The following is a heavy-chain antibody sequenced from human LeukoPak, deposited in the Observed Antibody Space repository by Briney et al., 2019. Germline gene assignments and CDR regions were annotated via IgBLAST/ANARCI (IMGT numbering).Heavy chain of an antibody. V-gene: IGHV3-48*02. CDR2: ISSSSSTI. D-gene: IGHD6-19*01. CDR3: ARDPRTYSSGWYGFENWFDP. Sequence: PTGGSLRLSCAASGFTFSSYSMDWVRQAPGKGREWVSYISSSSSTIYYADSVRGRFTISRDNAKNSLYLQMNSLRDEDTAVYYCARDPRTYSSGWYGFENWFDPWGQGTLVTVSS. J-gene: IGHJ5*02. CDR1: GFTFSSYS.